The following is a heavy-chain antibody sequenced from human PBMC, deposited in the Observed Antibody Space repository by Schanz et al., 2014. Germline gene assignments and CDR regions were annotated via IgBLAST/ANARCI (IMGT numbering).Heavy chain of an antibody. CDR1: GYTFTSYD. V-gene: IGHV1-69*09. J-gene: IGHJ4*02. CDR3: ARGYGDSPTDF. D-gene: IGHD4-17*01. Sequence: QVQLIQSGAEVKKPGASVKVSCTASGYTFTSYDINWVRQAPGQGLEWMGRIIPILGIANYAQKFQGRVTITADKSTFTAYMELSSLRSDDTAVYYCARGYGDSPTDFWGQGTLVTVAS. CDR2: IIPILGIA.